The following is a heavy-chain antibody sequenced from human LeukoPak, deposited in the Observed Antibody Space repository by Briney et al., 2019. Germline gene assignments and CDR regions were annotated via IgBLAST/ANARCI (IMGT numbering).Heavy chain of an antibody. CDR3: ARSELGPTSXFDY. CDR1: GGSISSYY. J-gene: IGHJ4*01. CDR2: IYYSGST. Sequence: SETLSLTCTVSGGSISSYYWSWIRQPPGKGLEWIGYIYYSGSTNYNPSLKSRVTISVDTSKNQFSLKLSSVTAADTAVYYCARSELGPTSXFDYXXXGTLVTVS. V-gene: IGHV4-59*01. D-gene: IGHD7-27*01.